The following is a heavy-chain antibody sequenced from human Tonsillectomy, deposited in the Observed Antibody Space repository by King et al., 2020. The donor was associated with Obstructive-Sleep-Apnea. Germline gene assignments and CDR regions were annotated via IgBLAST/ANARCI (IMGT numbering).Heavy chain of an antibody. CDR2: ISSSGSTI. CDR1: GFTFSDYY. CDR3: ASKIAAALRY. J-gene: IGHJ4*02. Sequence: VQLVESGGGLVKPGGSLRLSCAASGFTFSDYYKGWIRQAPGKGLEGGSYISSSGSTIYYADSVKGRFTVPRDNAKNSLYLQMNSLRAEDTAVYYCASKIAAALRYWGQGTLVTVSS. D-gene: IGHD6-13*01. V-gene: IGHV3-11*01.